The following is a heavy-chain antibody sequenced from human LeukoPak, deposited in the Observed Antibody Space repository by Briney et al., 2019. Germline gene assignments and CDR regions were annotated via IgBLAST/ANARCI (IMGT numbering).Heavy chain of an antibody. Sequence: PSQTLSLTCTVSGGSISSGGYHWSWIRQHPGKGLEWIGYIYYSGSTYYNPSLKSRVTISVDTSKNQFSLKLSSVTAADTAVYYCAFDYGDYPFDYWGQGTLVTVSS. CDR3: AFDYGDYPFDY. V-gene: IGHV4-31*03. CDR2: IYYSGST. D-gene: IGHD4-17*01. J-gene: IGHJ4*02. CDR1: GGSISSGGYH.